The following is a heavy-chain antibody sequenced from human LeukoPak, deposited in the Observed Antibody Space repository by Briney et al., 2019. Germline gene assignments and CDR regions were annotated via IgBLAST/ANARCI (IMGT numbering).Heavy chain of an antibody. CDR3: ARGLGPVPRRRTYYYDSSGYKNFDY. Sequence: KPSETLSLTCTVSGGSISSSSYYWGWIRQPPGKGLEWIGSIYYSGSTYYNPSLKSRVTISVDTSKNQFSLKLSSVTAADTAVYYCARGLGPVPRRRTYYYDSSGYKNFDYWGQGTLVTVSS. CDR1: GGSISSSSYY. CDR2: IYYSGST. D-gene: IGHD3-22*01. V-gene: IGHV4-39*07. J-gene: IGHJ4*02.